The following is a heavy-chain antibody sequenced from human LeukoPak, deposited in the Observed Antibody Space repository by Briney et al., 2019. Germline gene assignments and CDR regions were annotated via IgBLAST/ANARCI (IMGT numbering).Heavy chain of an antibody. V-gene: IGHV1-69*05. CDR2: IIPIFGTA. Sequence: ASVKVSCKASGGTFSSYAISWLRQAPGQGLEWMGRIIPIFGTANYAQKFQGRVTITTDESTSTAYMELSSLRSEDTAVYYYARDSGYYDSSGYYPNWFDPWGQGTLVTVSS. D-gene: IGHD3-22*01. CDR3: ARDSGYYDSSGYYPNWFDP. CDR1: GGTFSSYA. J-gene: IGHJ5*02.